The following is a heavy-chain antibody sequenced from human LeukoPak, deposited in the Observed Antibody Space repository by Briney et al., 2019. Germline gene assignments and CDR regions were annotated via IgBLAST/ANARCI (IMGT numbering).Heavy chain of an antibody. CDR1: GGSFSGYY. CDR2: INHSGST. V-gene: IGHV4-34*01. J-gene: IGHJ3*02. Sequence: SETLSLTCAVYGGSFSGYYWSWIRQPPGKGLEWIGEINHSGSTNYNPSLKSRVTISVDTSKNQFSLKLSSVTAADTAVYYCARAGVTTSDDAFDIWGQGTMVTVSS. D-gene: IGHD4-17*01. CDR3: ARAGVTTSDDAFDI.